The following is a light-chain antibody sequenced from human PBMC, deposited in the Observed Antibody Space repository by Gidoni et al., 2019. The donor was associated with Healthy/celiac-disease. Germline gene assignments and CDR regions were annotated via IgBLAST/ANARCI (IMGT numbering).Light chain of an antibody. CDR1: NIGSKS. J-gene: IGLJ2*01. CDR3: QVWDSSSDHPVV. V-gene: IGLV3-21*02. Sequence: SYVLPQPPPVSVAPGQTARITCGGTNIGSKSVHWYQQTPGQAPVLVVYDDSDRPSGIPERFSGSNSGNTATLTISRVEAGDEADYYCQVWDSSSDHPVVFGGGTKLTVL. CDR2: DDS.